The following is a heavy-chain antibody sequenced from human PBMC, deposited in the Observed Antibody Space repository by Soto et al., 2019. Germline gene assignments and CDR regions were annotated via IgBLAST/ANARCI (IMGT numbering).Heavy chain of an antibody. CDR3: ARGGYCSNGVCYRRYYYYGMDV. J-gene: IGHJ6*02. CDR1: GYTFTTYH. Sequence: ASVKVSCKATGYTFTTYHMHWVRQAPGQGLEWMGIINPTYETTSYAQRFQGRVTMTRDTSTSTAYMELRSLRSDDTAVYYCARGGYCSNGVCYRRYYYYGMDVWGQGTTVTVSS. CDR2: INPTYETT. V-gene: IGHV1-46*01. D-gene: IGHD2-8*01.